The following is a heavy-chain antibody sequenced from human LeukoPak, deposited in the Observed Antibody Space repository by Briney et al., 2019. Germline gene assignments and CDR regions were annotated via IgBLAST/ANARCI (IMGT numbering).Heavy chain of an antibody. CDR1: GYTFTSHF. D-gene: IGHD6-13*01. Sequence: ASVKVSCKASGYTFTSHFMHWVRQAPGQGLEWMGIINPRGGSTSYAQKFQGRVTMTRDTSTSTVYMEFISLSSEDTAVYYCARSSPRLIALDIWGQGTMVTVSS. CDR3: ARSSPRLIALDI. CDR2: INPRGGST. V-gene: IGHV1-46*01. J-gene: IGHJ3*02.